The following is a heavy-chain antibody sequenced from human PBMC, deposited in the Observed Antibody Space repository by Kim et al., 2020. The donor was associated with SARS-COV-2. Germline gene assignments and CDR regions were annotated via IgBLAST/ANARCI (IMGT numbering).Heavy chain of an antibody. CDR1: GFTFSSHW. Sequence: GGSLRLSCAASGFTFSSHWMSWVRQAPGKGLEWVANIKQDGSEKYYVDSVKGRFTISRDNAKNSLYFQMISLRAEDTAVYYCARDYILGIAAAGTFDFW. CDR3: ARDYILGIAAAGTFDF. CDR2: IKQDGSEK. V-gene: IGHV3-7*03. J-gene: IGHJ2*01. D-gene: IGHD6-13*01.